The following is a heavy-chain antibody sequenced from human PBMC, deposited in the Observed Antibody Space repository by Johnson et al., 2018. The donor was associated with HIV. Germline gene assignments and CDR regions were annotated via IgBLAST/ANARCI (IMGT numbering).Heavy chain of an antibody. Sequence: VQLVESGGGLVKPGESLRLSCAASGFTFSNAWMSWVRQAPGKGLEWVGRIKSKTDGETTDYAAPVKGRFTISRDDSKNTLYVQRNSLKTEDTAVYYCARDRVWGGEWDNAFDIWGQGTMVTVSS. CDR1: GFTFSNAW. CDR3: ARDRVWGGEWDNAFDI. V-gene: IGHV3-15*01. J-gene: IGHJ3*02. D-gene: IGHD1-26*01. CDR2: IKSKTDGETT.